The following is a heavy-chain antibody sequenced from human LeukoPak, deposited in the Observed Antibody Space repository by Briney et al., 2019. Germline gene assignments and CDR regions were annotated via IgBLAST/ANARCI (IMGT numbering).Heavy chain of an antibody. Sequence: GGSLRLSCAASGFTFSSYSMNWVRQAPGKGLEWVSYISSSSSTMYYADSVKGRFTISRDNAKNSLYLQMNSLRAEDTAVYYCARDLHSSSYDYVWGRPPYYFDYWGQGTLVTVSS. V-gene: IGHV3-48*04. D-gene: IGHD3-16*01. CDR3: ARDLHSSSYDYVWGRPPYYFDY. CDR2: ISSSSSTM. J-gene: IGHJ4*02. CDR1: GFTFSSYS.